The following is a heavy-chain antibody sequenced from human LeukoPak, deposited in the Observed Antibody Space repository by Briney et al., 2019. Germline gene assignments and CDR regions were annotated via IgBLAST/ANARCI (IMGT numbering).Heavy chain of an antibody. CDR1: KFNFA. D-gene: IGHD6-6*01. CDR3: AKGHFASSSFFDY. CDR2: ISGSGDAT. Sequence: GGSLRLTCAASKFNFAMSWVRQTADKRLEWVSAISGSGDATFYTDSVKGRFTISRDNSKNTLYLQMNNLRVEDTAVYYCAKGHFASSSFFDYWGQGTLVTVSS. V-gene: IGHV3-23*01. J-gene: IGHJ4*02.